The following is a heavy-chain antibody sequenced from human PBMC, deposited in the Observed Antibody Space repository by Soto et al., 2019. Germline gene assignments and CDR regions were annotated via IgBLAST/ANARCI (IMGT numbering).Heavy chain of an antibody. V-gene: IGHV1-18*01. CDR3: ARDSITMVRGVIMDYDAFDI. CDR2: ISAYNGNT. J-gene: IGHJ3*02. D-gene: IGHD3-10*01. CDR1: GYTFTSYG. Sequence: ASVKVSCKASGYTFTSYGISWVRQAPGQGLEWMGWISAYNGNTNYAQKLQGRVTMTTDTSTSTAYMELRSLRSDDKAVYYCARDSITMVRGVIMDYDAFDISG.